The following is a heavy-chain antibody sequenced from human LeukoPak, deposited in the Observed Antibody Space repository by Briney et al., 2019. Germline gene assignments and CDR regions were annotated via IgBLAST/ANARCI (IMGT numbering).Heavy chain of an antibody. CDR2: INSDGSST. V-gene: IGHV3-74*01. CDR3: ARDYVQLWFPYYCYGMDV. D-gene: IGHD5-18*01. CDR1: GFTFSSYW. Sequence: GGSLRLSCAASGFTFSSYWMHWVRQAPGKGLVWVSRINSDGSSTSYADSVKGRFTISRDNAKNTLYLQMNSLRAEDTAVYYCARDYVQLWFPYYCYGMDVWGQGTTVTVSS. J-gene: IGHJ6*02.